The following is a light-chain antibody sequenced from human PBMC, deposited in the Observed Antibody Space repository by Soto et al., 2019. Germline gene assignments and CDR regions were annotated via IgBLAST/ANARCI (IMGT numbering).Light chain of an antibody. J-gene: IGKJ1*01. V-gene: IGKV1-5*01. Sequence: DIPMIQSPSPLSASVEDRVTIHCRASQSIRTWLAWYQHKPGKAPKFLIYDASTVESGVPSRFSGSGSGTEFTLTISDLQPDDFATYYCQQYHNYPRTFGQGTNVDIK. CDR2: DAS. CDR3: QQYHNYPRT. CDR1: QSIRTW.